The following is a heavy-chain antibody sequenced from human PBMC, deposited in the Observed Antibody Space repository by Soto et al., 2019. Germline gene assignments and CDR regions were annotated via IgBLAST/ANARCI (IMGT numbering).Heavy chain of an antibody. Sequence: SETLSLTCTVSGGSISSYYWSWFRQPPGKGLEWIGYIYYSGSTNYNPSLKSRVTMSVDTSKNQFSLTLNSVTAADTATYYCARGGISHWAYFYYMDVWDRGTTVTVSS. D-gene: IGHD2-21*01. V-gene: IGHV4-59*12. CDR1: GGSISSYY. J-gene: IGHJ6*03. CDR2: IYYSGST. CDR3: ARGGISHWAYFYYMDV.